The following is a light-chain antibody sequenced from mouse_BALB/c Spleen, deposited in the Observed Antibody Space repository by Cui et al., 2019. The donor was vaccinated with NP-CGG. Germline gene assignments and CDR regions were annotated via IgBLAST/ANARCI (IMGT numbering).Light chain of an antibody. J-gene: IGLJ1*01. CDR3: ALWFSNHWV. V-gene: IGLV1*01. CDR1: TGAVTTSNY. CDR2: GTN. Sequence: QAVVTQEYALTTSPGETVTLTCRSSTGAVTTSNYANWVQEKPDHLFTGLIGGTNNRTPGLPARFSGSLIGDKAALTITGAQTEDETIYFCALWFSNHWVFGGGTKLTVL.